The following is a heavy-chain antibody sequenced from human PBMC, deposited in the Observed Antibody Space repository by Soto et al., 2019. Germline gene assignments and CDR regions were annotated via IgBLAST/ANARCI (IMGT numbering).Heavy chain of an antibody. V-gene: IGHV1-18*01. CDR3: ARVMRGYDILTGYLKHNWLDP. CDR2: ISAYNGNT. J-gene: IGHJ5*02. Sequence: ASVKVSCKASGYTFTSYGISWVRQAPGQGLEWMGWISAYNGNTNYAQKLQGRVTMTTDTSTSTAYIELRSLRSDDTAVYYCARVMRGYDILTGYLKHNWLDPWGQGTLVTVSS. CDR1: GYTFTSYG. D-gene: IGHD3-9*01.